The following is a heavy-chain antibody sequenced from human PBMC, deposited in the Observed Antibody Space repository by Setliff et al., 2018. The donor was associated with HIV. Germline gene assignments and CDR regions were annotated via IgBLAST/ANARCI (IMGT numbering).Heavy chain of an antibody. CDR2: IRSKAYGGTT. Sequence: GESLKISCTASGFTFGDYAMSWVRQAPGKGLEWVGFIRSKAYGGTTEYAASVKGRFTISRDDSKSIAYLQMNSLKTEDTAVYYCTRFRITMVVVVMEDAFDIWGRGTMVTVSS. J-gene: IGHJ3*02. CDR1: GFTFGDYA. CDR3: TRFRITMVVVVMEDAFDI. V-gene: IGHV3-49*04. D-gene: IGHD3-22*01.